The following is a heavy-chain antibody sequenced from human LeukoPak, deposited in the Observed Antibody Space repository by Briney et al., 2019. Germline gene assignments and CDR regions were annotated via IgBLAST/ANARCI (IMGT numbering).Heavy chain of an antibody. Sequence: ASVKVSCKASGYTLIDYFVHWVRQASGQGLEWMGRINPKSGDTEYPQKFQGRVTMTRDTSISTLYMELTRLTSDDTAVYFCARDLTSTPYWELDYWGQGSLVTVSS. D-gene: IGHD1-26*01. CDR3: ARDLTSTPYWELDY. CDR2: INPKSGDT. V-gene: IGHV1-2*02. J-gene: IGHJ4*02. CDR1: GYTLIDYF.